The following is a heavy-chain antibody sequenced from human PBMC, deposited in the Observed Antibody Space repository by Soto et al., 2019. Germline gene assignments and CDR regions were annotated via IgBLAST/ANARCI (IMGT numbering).Heavy chain of an antibody. J-gene: IGHJ4*02. CDR1: GFTFSSYT. D-gene: IGHD2-15*01. CDR2: ITSSGSYV. Sequence: GGSLRLSCAPSGFTFSSYTMNWVRQAPGKWLEWVSSITSSGSYVYYADSMKGRFTISRDNAKNSVYLQVNSLRGEDPAVYYCARLHCSGGSCYYSFDYWGRGXLVTVYS. CDR3: ARLHCSGGSCYYSFDY. V-gene: IGHV3-21*01.